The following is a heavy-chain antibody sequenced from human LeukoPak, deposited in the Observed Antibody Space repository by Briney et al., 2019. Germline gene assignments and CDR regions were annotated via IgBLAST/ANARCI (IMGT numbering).Heavy chain of an antibody. Sequence: EASVKVSCKASGYTFTSYGISWVRQAPGQGLEWMGWIKPNSGDTNYAQKFQGRVTMTRDTSISTVYMELSRLRFDDTAVYYCASGRTIFYYYMDVWGKGTTVTISS. V-gene: IGHV1-2*02. J-gene: IGHJ6*03. CDR2: IKPNSGDT. CDR3: ASGRTIFYYYMDV. D-gene: IGHD3-3*02. CDR1: GYTFTSYG.